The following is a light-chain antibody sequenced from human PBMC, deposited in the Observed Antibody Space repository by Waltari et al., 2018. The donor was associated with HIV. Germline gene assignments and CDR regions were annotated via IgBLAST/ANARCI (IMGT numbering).Light chain of an antibody. J-gene: IGLJ2*01. Sequence: SALTQPASVSGSLGQSVTISCTGATRDIGDFVSWYQQLPGRAPPLLFSGVNRRASGISHRFFAAKSGATASLTISSLQADDEGCYYCSSTADLESGTFGGGT. CDR2: GVN. CDR1: TRDIGDF. V-gene: IGLV2-14*03. CDR3: SSTADLESGT.